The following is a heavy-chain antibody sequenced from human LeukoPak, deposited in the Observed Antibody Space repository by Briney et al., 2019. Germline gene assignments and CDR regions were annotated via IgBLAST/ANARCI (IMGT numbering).Heavy chain of an antibody. CDR2: IYYSGST. D-gene: IGHD6-13*01. V-gene: IGHV4-39*07. CDR1: GGSISSSSYY. J-gene: IGHJ4*02. Sequence: SETLSLTCTVSGGSISSSSYYWGWIRQPPGKGLEWIGSIYYSGSTYYNPSLKSRVTISVDTSKNQFSLKLSSVTAADTGVYYCARTPWAAAGLLDYWGQGTLVTVSS. CDR3: ARTPWAAAGLLDY.